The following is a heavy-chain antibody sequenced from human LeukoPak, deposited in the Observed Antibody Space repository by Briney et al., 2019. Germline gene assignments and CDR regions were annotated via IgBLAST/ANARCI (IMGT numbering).Heavy chain of an antibody. CDR1: GFTFSSYT. CDR2: ISTSSSYI. D-gene: IGHD3-16*02. J-gene: IGHJ4*02. CDR3: VRGVSFFDY. V-gene: IGHV3-21*01. Sequence: PGGSLRLSCAASGFTFSSYTMNWVRQAPGKGLEWVSSISTSSSYIYYAGSVKGRFTISRDNAKNSPYLQMNSLRAEDTAVYYCVRGVSFFDYWGQGTLVTVSS.